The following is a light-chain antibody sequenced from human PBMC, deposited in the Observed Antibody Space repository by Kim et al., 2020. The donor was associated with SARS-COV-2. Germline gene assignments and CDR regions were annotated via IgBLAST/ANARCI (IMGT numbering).Light chain of an antibody. CDR3: QSADSSGTYSYWV. CDR2: KDS. J-gene: IGLJ3*02. Sequence: SYELTQPPSVSVSPGQTARITCSGDALPKQYAYWYQQKPGQAPVLVIYKDSERPSGIPERFSGSSSGTTVTLTISGVQAEDEADYYCQSADSSGTYSYWV. CDR1: ALPKQY. V-gene: IGLV3-25*03.